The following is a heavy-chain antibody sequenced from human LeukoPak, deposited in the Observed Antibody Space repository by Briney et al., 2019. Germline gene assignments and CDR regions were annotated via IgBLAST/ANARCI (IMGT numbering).Heavy chain of an antibody. V-gene: IGHV4-39*07. CDR3: ARVGYDFWSGPNWFDP. Sequence: PSETLSLTCTVSGGSISSSSYYWGWIRQPPGKGLEWIGEINHSGSTNYNPSLKSRVTISVDTSKNQFSLKLSSVTAADTAVYYCARVGYDFWSGPNWFDPWGQGTLVTVSS. CDR1: GGSISSSSYY. D-gene: IGHD3-3*01. J-gene: IGHJ5*02. CDR2: INHSGST.